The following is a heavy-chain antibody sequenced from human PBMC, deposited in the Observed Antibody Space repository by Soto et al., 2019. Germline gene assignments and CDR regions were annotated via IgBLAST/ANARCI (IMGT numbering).Heavy chain of an antibody. CDR1: GYTFTSYD. Sequence: QVQLVQSGTEEKKPGASVKVSCKASGYTFTSYDMHWVRQAPGQRLEWMGWINAGNGNTKYSQKFQGRVTITRDTSASTAYMELSSRRSEDTAVYYCAIDMITGILDYWGQGTLFTVSS. CDR3: AIDMITGILDY. D-gene: IGHD1-20*01. J-gene: IGHJ4*02. V-gene: IGHV1-3*05. CDR2: INAGNGNT.